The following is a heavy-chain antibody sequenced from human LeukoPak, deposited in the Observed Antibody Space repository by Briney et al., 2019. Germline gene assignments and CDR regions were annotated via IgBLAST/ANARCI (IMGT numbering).Heavy chain of an antibody. Sequence: GESLRISCKGSGYSFTTYWITWVRQMPGKGLEWMGTIDPSDSYTNYSLSFQGHVSISVDKSISTAYLQWSSLKASDTAMYYCARHSHYDFWSGYLDYWGQGTLVTVSS. V-gene: IGHV5-10-1*01. D-gene: IGHD3-3*01. CDR2: IDPSDSYT. CDR1: GYSFTTYW. J-gene: IGHJ4*02. CDR3: ARHSHYDFWSGYLDY.